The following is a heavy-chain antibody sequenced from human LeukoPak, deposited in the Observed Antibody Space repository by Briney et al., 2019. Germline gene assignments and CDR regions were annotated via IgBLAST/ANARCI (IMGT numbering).Heavy chain of an antibody. CDR1: GGSISSSSYY. D-gene: IGHD6-19*01. J-gene: IGHJ4*02. Sequence: PSETLSLTCTVSGGSISSSSYYWGWIRQPPGKGLEWIGRIYYSWNTYYNPSLKSRVTISVDTSKNHFSLKVSSVTAADTAVYYCARHEPGDGSGWGFFDYWGQGTLVSVSS. V-gene: IGHV4-39*01. CDR2: IYYSWNT. CDR3: ARHEPGDGSGWGFFDY.